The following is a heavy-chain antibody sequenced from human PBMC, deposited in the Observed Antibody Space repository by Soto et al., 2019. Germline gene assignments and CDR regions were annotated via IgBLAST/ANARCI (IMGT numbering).Heavy chain of an antibody. Sequence: SETLSLTCTVSGGSISSYYWSWIRQPPGKGLEWIGYIYYSGSTNYNPSLKSRVTISVDTSKNQFSLKLSSVTAADTAVYYCARTGYYYYGMDVWGQGTTVTVSS. V-gene: IGHV4-59*12. J-gene: IGHJ6*02. CDR2: IYYSGST. CDR1: GGSISSYY. CDR3: ARTGYYYYGMDV.